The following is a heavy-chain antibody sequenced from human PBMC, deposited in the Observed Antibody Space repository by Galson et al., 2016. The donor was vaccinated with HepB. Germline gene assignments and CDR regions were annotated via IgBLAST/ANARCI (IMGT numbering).Heavy chain of an antibody. CDR2: INQAGSEY. D-gene: IGHD1-26*01. V-gene: IGHV3-7*04. CDR1: GFTFADYL. J-gene: IGHJ4*02. CDR3: ARFSGRYNGDFDY. Sequence: SLRLSCAASGFTFADYLMSWVRQAPGKGLEWVANINQAGSEYRYMDSVKGRFTISRDNSKNTLYLQMNSLSAEDTAVYYCARFSGRYNGDFDYWGQGTLVTVSS.